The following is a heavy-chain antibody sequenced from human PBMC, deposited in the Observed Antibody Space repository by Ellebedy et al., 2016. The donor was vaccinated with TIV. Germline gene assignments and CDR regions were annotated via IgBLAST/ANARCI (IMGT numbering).Heavy chain of an antibody. CDR2: IDGSSSYI. V-gene: IGHV3-21*01. CDR1: GFIFSNYK. D-gene: IGHD3-22*01. Sequence: GGSLRLSXAASGFIFSNYKMNWVRQAPGNGLEWVSSIDGSSSYINYADSVKGRFTISRDNAKNSLYLQMNSLRTEDTAVYYCAKELYDSSGYYSGYYYGMDVWGQGTTVTGSS. J-gene: IGHJ6*02. CDR3: AKELYDSSGYYSGYYYGMDV.